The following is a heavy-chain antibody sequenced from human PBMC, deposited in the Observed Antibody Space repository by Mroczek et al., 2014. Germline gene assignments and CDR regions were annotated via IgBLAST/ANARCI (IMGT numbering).Heavy chain of an antibody. V-gene: IGHV4-59*01. Sequence: QVQLVQSGPGLVKPSETLSLTCTVSGGSISSYYWSWIRQPPGKGLEWIGYIYYSGSTNYNPSLKSRVTISVDTSKNQFSLKLSSVTAADTAVYYCARLGGHFDLWGRGTLVTVSS. CDR1: GGSISSYY. CDR3: ARLGGHFDL. CDR2: IYYSGST. D-gene: IGHD3-16*01. J-gene: IGHJ2*01.